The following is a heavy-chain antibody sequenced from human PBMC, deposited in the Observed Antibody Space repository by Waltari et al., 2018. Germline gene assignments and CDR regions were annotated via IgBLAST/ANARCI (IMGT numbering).Heavy chain of an antibody. D-gene: IGHD6-19*01. CDR1: GYTFTSYA. CDR3: ARDLWLYYYYYGMDV. V-gene: IGHV1-3*01. J-gene: IGHJ6*02. Sequence: QVQLVQSGAEVKKPGASVKVSCKASGYTFTSYAMHWVRQAPGQRLEWMGWINAGNGNTKYSQKFQGRVTITRDTSASTAYMELSSLRSEDTAVYYCARDLWLYYYYYGMDVWGQGTTVTVSS. CDR2: INAGNGNT.